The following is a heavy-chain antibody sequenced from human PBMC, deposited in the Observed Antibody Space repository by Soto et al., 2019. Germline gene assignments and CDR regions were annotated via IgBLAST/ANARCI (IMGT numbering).Heavy chain of an antibody. CDR2: INPNSGGT. Sequence: QVQLVQSGAEVKKPGASVKVSCKASGYTFTGYYMHWVRQAPGQGLEWMGWINPNSGGTNYAQKFQGWVTMTRDTSISTAYMELSRLSSDDTAVYYCARGGDLYCSGGSCYSWFDPWGQGTLVTVSS. D-gene: IGHD2-15*01. J-gene: IGHJ5*02. V-gene: IGHV1-2*04. CDR1: GYTFTGYY. CDR3: ARGGDLYCSGGSCYSWFDP.